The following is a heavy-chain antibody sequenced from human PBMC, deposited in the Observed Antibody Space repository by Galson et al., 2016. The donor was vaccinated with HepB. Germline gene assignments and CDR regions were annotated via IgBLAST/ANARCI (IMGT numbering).Heavy chain of an antibody. Sequence: SLRLSCAASGFVVSSTNMAWVRQAPGRGLECVSLLYRDGFTYYAASVKGRFTISRDNSKNTFYLQMNSLRADDTAVYYCAGDGRQDRGSIFDYWGQGTLVTVSS. CDR2: LYRDGFT. J-gene: IGHJ4*02. D-gene: IGHD6-6*01. CDR1: GFVVSSTN. V-gene: IGHV3-66*01. CDR3: AGDGRQDRGSIFDY.